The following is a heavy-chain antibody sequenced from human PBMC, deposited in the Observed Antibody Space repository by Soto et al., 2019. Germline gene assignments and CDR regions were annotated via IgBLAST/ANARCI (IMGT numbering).Heavy chain of an antibody. V-gene: IGHV5-10-1*01. J-gene: IGHJ4*01. Sequence: GESLKISCEGSGYNFTNFWIHLVRQLPGKGLEWMGRIDPRDSETNYSPSFQGHVTISTAKSVTTAYLQGSSLKASDTALYYCARREYSYSRGSFDYWGHGTLVTVSS. CDR2: IDPRDSET. D-gene: IGHD3-22*01. CDR3: ARREYSYSRGSFDY. CDR1: GYNFTNFW.